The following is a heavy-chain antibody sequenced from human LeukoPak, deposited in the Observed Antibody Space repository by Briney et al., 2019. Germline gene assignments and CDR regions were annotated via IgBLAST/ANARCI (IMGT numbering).Heavy chain of an antibody. CDR1: GFTFSSYA. CDR3: AKGLVRGKGAAGTSFDY. CDR2: ISGSGGST. V-gene: IGHV3-23*01. D-gene: IGHD6-13*01. Sequence: PGGSLRLSCADSGFTFSSYAMSWVRQAPGKGLEWVSAISGSGGSTYYADSVKGRFTISRDNSKNTLYLQMNSLRAEDTAVYYCAKGLVRGKGAAGTSFDYWGQGTLVTVSS. J-gene: IGHJ4*02.